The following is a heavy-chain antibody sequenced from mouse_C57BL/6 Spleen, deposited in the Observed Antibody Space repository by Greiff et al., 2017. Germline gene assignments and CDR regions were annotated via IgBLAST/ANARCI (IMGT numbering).Heavy chain of an antibody. J-gene: IGHJ2*01. CDR3: AREGLLRLYFDY. D-gene: IGHD1-1*01. Sequence: VQLQQPGAELVRPGSSVKLSCKASGYTFTSYWMHWVKQRPIQGLEWIGNIDPSDSDTHYNQKFKDKATLTVDKSSSTAYMQLSSLTSEDSAVYYCAREGLLRLYFDYWGQGTTLTVSS. CDR2: IDPSDSDT. V-gene: IGHV1-52*01. CDR1: GYTFTSYW.